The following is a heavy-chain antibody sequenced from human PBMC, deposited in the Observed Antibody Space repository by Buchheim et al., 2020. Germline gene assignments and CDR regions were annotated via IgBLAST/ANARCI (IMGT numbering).Heavy chain of an antibody. V-gene: IGHV4-39*01. D-gene: IGHD3-22*01. CDR1: GGSISGDNYY. CDR2: IFYSGSD. Sequence: QVQLKESGPGRVQPSETLSLTCTVSGGSISGDNYYWGWIRQSPGQGLEWIGKIFYSGSDHYNPSLRSRVTISVDTSKNQFSLTLTSVTAADAGLYYCARIGMVVVSDWGQGT. J-gene: IGHJ4*02. CDR3: ARIGMVVVSD.